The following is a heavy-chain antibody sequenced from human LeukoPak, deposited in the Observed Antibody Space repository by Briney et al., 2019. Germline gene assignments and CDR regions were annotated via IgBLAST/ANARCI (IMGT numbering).Heavy chain of an antibody. J-gene: IGHJ4*02. Sequence: PSETLSLTCTVSGGSISSYYWSWIRQPPGKGLEWIGYIYYSGSTNYNPSLKSRVTISVDTSKNQFSLKLSSVTAADTAVYYCARTIRGVYFDHWGQGTLVTVSS. CDR1: GGSISSYY. CDR2: IYYSGST. D-gene: IGHD3-10*01. V-gene: IGHV4-59*08. CDR3: ARTIRGVYFDH.